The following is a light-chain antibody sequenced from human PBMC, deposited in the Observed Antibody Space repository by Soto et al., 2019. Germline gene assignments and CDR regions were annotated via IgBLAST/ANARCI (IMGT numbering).Light chain of an antibody. CDR1: QTISDW. Sequence: DIQMTQSPSTLSASMGDRVSITCRASQTISDWLAWYQQKPGKAPKLLIYQASSLKSGVPSRFSGSGSGTEFTLTISPLQSDDVANYYYQQYSLYPWTFGQGTKVEI. CDR3: QQYSLYPWT. J-gene: IGKJ1*01. V-gene: IGKV1-5*03. CDR2: QAS.